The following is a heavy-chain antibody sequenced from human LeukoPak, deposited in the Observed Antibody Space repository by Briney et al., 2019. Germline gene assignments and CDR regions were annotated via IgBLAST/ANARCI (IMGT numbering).Heavy chain of an antibody. Sequence: GASVKVSCKASGYTFTGYYMHWVRQAPGQGLEWMGWINPNSGGTNYAQKFQGRVTMTRDTSISTAYMELSRLRSDDTAVYYCARDFAREGAARLRWFDPWGQGTLVTVSS. CDR2: INPNSGGT. V-gene: IGHV1-2*02. CDR1: GYTFTGYY. J-gene: IGHJ5*02. CDR3: ARDFAREGAARLRWFDP. D-gene: IGHD6-6*01.